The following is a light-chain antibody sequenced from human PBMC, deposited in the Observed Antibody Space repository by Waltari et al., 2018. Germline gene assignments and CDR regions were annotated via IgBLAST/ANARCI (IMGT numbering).Light chain of an antibody. Sequence: EIVLTQTTPSLSVTPGQPASISCKSGDSLLHTEGKTYLYWYLQKSGQSPQLLIYEVSSRFSGVPDRISGSGSGTDFTLKSSRVEAEDVGVYYCMQSIELPTFGQGTRLEIK. J-gene: IGKJ5*01. V-gene: IGKV2D-29*02. CDR2: EVS. CDR3: MQSIELPT. CDR1: DSLLHTEGKTY.